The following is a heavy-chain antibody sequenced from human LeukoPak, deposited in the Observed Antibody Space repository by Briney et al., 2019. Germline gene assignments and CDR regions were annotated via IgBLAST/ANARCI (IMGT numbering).Heavy chain of an antibody. Sequence: GGSLRLSCAASGFTFSSYALSWVRHAPGKGLGRVSAISGSGGSTYYADSVKGRFTISRDNSKNTVYLQINSLRAEETAVYRCANALTLVRGVVAPLDYWGQGTLVTVSS. D-gene: IGHD3-10*01. J-gene: IGHJ4*02. CDR1: GFTFSSYA. CDR3: ANALTLVRGVVAPLDY. V-gene: IGHV3-23*01. CDR2: ISGSGGST.